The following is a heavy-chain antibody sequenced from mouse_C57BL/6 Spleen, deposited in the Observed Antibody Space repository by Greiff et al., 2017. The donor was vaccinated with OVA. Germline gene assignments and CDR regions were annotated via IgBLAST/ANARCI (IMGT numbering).Heavy chain of an antibody. CDR1: GYTFTDYN. CDR2: INPNNGGT. CDR3: ARSMHYGSFYAMDY. V-gene: IGHV1-18*01. D-gene: IGHD1-1*01. J-gene: IGHJ4*01. Sequence: EVQLQQSGPELVKPGASVKIPCKASGYTFTDYNMDWVKQSHGKSLEWIGDINPNNGGTIYNQKFKGKATLTVDKSSSTAYMELRSLTSEDTAVYYCARSMHYGSFYAMDYWGQGTSVTVSS.